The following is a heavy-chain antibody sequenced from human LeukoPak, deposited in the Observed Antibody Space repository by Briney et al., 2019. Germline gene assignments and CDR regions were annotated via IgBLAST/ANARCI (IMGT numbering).Heavy chain of an antibody. Sequence: GGSLTLSCAASGFTFSSYGMSWVRQAPGKGLEWVSAIRGSGGSTYYADSVKGRFTISRDNSKNTLYLQMNGVSAEDTAVYYCARGPSGYHNTGGQGTLVTVSS. D-gene: IGHD5-12*01. J-gene: IGHJ4*01. CDR1: GFTFSSYG. V-gene: IGHV3-23*01. CDR3: ARGPSGYHNT. CDR2: IRGSGGST.